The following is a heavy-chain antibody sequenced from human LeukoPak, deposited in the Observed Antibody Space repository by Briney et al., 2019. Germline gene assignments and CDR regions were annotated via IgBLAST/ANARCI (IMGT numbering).Heavy chain of an antibody. CDR1: GFTFSSYA. CDR2: ISGSGGST. V-gene: IGHV3-23*01. Sequence: ASVKVSCKASGFTFSSYAMSWVRQAPGKGLEWVSAISGSGGSTYYADSVKGRFTISRDNSKNTLYLQMNSLRAEDTAVYYCAKDWAGRSTFTIFGVVTRYYMDVWGKGTTVTVSS. D-gene: IGHD3-3*01. CDR3: AKDWAGRSTFTIFGVVTRYYMDV. J-gene: IGHJ6*03.